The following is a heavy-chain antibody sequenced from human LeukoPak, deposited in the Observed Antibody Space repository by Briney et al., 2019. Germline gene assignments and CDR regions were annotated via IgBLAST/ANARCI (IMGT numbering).Heavy chain of an antibody. CDR1: GGSFSGYY. V-gene: IGHV4-34*01. D-gene: IGHD5-12*01. CDR2: INHSGST. J-gene: IGHJ6*03. Sequence: SETLSLTCAVYGGSFSGYYWSWIRQPPGKGLEWIGEINHSGSTNYNPSLKSRVTISVDTSKNQFSLKLSSVTAADTAVYCCARSDSGYDFITSYYYYYMDVWGKGTTVTISS. CDR3: ARSDSGYDFITSYYYYYMDV.